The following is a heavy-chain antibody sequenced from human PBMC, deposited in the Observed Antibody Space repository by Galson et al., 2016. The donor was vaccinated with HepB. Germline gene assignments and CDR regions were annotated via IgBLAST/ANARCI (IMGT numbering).Heavy chain of an antibody. V-gene: IGHV3-7*03. CDR3: AQYYYDTSGYLEYFQH. J-gene: IGHJ1*01. CDR1: GFTFSSYW. D-gene: IGHD3-22*01. Sequence: SLRLSCAASGFTFSSYWMSWVRQALGKGLEWVANIKQDGSEKYYLDSVKGRFTISRDNAKNSLYLQMNSLRAEDTAVYYCAQYYYDTSGYLEYFQHWGQGARVTVSS. CDR2: IKQDGSEK.